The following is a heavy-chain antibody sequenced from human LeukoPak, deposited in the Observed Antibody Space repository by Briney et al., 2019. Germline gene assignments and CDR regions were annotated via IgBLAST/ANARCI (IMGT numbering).Heavy chain of an antibody. CDR3: ARRSGT. D-gene: IGHD1-26*01. J-gene: IGHJ5*02. CDR1: GFTVSSNY. CDR2: ISYDGSNK. Sequence: PGGSLRLSCAASGFTVSSNYMSWVRQAPGKGLEWVAVISYDGSNKYYADSVKGRFTISRDNAKNSLYLQMNSLRAEDTAVYYCARRSGTWGQGTLVTVSS. V-gene: IGHV3-30*03.